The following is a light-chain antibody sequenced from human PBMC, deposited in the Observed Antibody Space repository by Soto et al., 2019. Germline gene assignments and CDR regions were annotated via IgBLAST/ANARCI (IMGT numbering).Light chain of an antibody. J-gene: IGKJ2*01. CDR2: AAS. V-gene: IGKV1-39*01. CDR1: QSISSY. CDR3: QQSYRTPNS. Sequence: DIQMTQSPSYLYASVGDRVTITCRASQSISSYLKWYQQKPGKAPNLLIYAASSLHSGVPSRCSCSGSGTDFNLTISSLQPEDFATYSCQQSYRTPNSFGQGTKLEIK.